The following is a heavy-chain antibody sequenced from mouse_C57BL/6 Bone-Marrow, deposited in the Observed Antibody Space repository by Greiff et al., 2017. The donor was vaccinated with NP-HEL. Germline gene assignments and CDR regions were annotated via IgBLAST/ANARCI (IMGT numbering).Heavy chain of an antibody. CDR1: GYTFTSYG. J-gene: IGHJ1*03. V-gene: IGHV1-58*01. Sequence: EVQLQESGAELVRPGSSVKMSCKTSGYTFTSYGINWVKQRPGQGLEWIGYIYIGNGYTEYNEKFKGKATLTSDTSSSTAYLQLSSLTSEDSAIYVCARDTVGSPHWYFDVWGTGTTVTVSS. CDR3: ARDTVGSPHWYFDV. D-gene: IGHD1-1*01. CDR2: IYIGNGYT.